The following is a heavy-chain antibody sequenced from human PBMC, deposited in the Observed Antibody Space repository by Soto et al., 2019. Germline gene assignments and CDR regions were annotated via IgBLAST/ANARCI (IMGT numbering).Heavy chain of an antibody. D-gene: IGHD3-16*01. Sequence: PGGSLRLSCAASGFTFSSYSMNWVRQAPGKGLEWVSSISSSSTYIYYADSVKGRFTISRDNAKNSLYVQMNSLRAEDTAVYYCARDRYDYVSGVYDSWGQGTLVTVSS. CDR1: GFTFSSYS. CDR2: ISSSSTYI. V-gene: IGHV3-21*01. J-gene: IGHJ4*02. CDR3: ARDRYDYVSGVYDS.